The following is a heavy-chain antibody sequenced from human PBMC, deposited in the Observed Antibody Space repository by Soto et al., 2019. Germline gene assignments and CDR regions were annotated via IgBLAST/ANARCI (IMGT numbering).Heavy chain of an antibody. Sequence: QITLKEPGLPLVKPPKTSHLTCTFSGFSLSSGGGGVGWFRQPPGKGLEWLALIYWNDDKRYSPSLKSRLTITKDTSKNQVVLLMTNMDPVDTATYYCAHRGYGNYPRDNWFDPWGQGTLVTVSS. J-gene: IGHJ5*02. CDR1: GFSLSSGGGG. CDR2: IYWNDDK. CDR3: AHRGYGNYPRDNWFDP. D-gene: IGHD4-17*01. V-gene: IGHV2-5*01.